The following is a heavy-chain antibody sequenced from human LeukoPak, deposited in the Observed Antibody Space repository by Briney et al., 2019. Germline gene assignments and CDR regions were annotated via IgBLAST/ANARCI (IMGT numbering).Heavy chain of an antibody. V-gene: IGHV3-23*01. CDR1: GFTFSSYA. D-gene: IGHD6-13*01. CDR3: AKGRIAAAGKTNWFDP. CDR2: ISGSGGST. J-gene: IGHJ5*02. Sequence: GGSLRLSCAASGFTFSSYAMSWVRQAPGKGLEWVSAISGSGGSTYYADSVKGRFTISRDNSKNTLYLQMNSLRAEDTAVYYCAKGRIAAAGKTNWFDPWGQGTLVTVYS.